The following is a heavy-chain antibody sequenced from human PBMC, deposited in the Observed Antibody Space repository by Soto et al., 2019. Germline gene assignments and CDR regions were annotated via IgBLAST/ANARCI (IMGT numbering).Heavy chain of an antibody. CDR2: IYYSGST. J-gene: IGHJ5*02. CDR1: GGSISSSSYY. D-gene: IGHD6-13*01. Sequence: SETLSLTCTVSGGSISSSSYYWGWIRQPPGKGLEWIGSIYYSGSTYYNPSLKSRVTISVDTSKNQFSLKLSSVTAADTAVYYCARPWLGGAAAGTGGWFDPWGQGTLVTVSS. CDR3: ARPWLGGAAAGTGGWFDP. V-gene: IGHV4-39*01.